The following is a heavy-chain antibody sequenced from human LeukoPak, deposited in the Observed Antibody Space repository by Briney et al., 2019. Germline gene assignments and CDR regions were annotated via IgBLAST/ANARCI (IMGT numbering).Heavy chain of an antibody. J-gene: IGHJ3*02. V-gene: IGHV1-8*01. CDR1: GCTFTSYD. Sequence: ASVKVSCKASGCTFTSYDINWVRQGTGQGLEWMGWMNPNSGNTGYAQKFQGRVTMTRNTSISTAYMELSSLRSENTAVYYCARGLSLVVVIAILDAFDIWGQGTMVTVSS. D-gene: IGHD2-21*01. CDR2: MNPNSGNT. CDR3: ARGLSLVVVIAILDAFDI.